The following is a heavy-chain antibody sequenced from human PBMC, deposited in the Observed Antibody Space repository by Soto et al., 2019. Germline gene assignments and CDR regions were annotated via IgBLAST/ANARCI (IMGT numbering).Heavy chain of an antibody. CDR1: GYTFSDYG. Sequence: QVQLVQSGADVKKPGASVKVSCKASGYTFSDYGISWVRQAPGRGLEWMGWISAKNGNTNFAQKFRGRVTMTTDTSTSTVYMELRSLKPDDTAVYYCAREPPETPPDYWGQGTLVTVSS. V-gene: IGHV1-18*01. CDR3: AREPPETPPDY. J-gene: IGHJ4*02. CDR2: ISAKNGNT.